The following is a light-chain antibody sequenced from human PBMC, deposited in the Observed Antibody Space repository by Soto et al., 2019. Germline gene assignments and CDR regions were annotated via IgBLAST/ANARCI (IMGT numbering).Light chain of an antibody. CDR3: SSYASSNTLL. CDR1: SRDIGGYNY. J-gene: IGLJ2*01. CDR2: EVS. V-gene: IGLV2-14*01. Sequence: QSVLTQPASVSGSPGQSITISCTGTSRDIGGYNYVSWYQHHPGKAPQLIIYEVSNRPSGVSDRFSGSKSGNTASLTISGLQAEDEADYYCSSYASSNTLLFGGGTKLTVL.